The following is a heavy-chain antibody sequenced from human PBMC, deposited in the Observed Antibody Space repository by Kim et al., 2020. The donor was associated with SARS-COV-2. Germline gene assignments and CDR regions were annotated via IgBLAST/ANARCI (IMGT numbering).Heavy chain of an antibody. J-gene: IGHJ4*02. CDR3: AKKFHHGSGSYLYYFDY. V-gene: IGHV3-23*01. D-gene: IGHD3-10*01. Sequence: VRGRFTISRDNSKNTLYLQMNSLRAEDTAVYYCAKKFHHGSGSYLYYFDYWGQGTLVTVSS.